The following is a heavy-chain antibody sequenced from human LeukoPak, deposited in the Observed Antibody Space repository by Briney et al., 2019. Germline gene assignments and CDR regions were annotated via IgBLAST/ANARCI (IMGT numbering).Heavy chain of an antibody. Sequence: SETLSLTCTVSGGSISSSGYYWGWIRQPPGKGLEWIASIYYSGSTYYNPSLKSRVTISVDTSKNQLSLKLSSLTAADTAVYYRARHGYSGSYYGLSWFDPWGQGTLVTVSS. D-gene: IGHD1-26*01. CDR3: ARHGYSGSYYGLSWFDP. J-gene: IGHJ5*02. CDR2: IYYSGST. CDR1: GGSISSSGYY. V-gene: IGHV4-39*01.